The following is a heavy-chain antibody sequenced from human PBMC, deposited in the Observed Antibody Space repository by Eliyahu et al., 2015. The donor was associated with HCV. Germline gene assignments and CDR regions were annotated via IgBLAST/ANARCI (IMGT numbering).Heavy chain of an antibody. J-gene: IGHJ5*02. D-gene: IGHD6-19*01. Sequence: QVQLQESGPGLVKPSETLSLXCTVXGGSITTXYWSWIRQPPGKGLEXVGYIHYSGSTNYNPSLKSRVIISLDTSKNQFSLNVTSVTAADTAIYYCASGGGGIAVTGTGGWFDPWGQGTLVIVSS. CDR2: IHYSGST. CDR3: ASGGGGIAVTGTGGWFDP. V-gene: IGHV4-59*01. CDR1: GGSITTXY.